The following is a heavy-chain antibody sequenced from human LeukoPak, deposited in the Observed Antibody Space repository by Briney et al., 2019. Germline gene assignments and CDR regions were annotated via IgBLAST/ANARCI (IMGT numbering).Heavy chain of an antibody. CDR1: GFTFRSYV. J-gene: IGHJ4*02. V-gene: IGHV3-23*01. D-gene: IGHD4-11*01. CDR3: AKDRSMTTAITYFDY. CDR2: IGDSGGST. Sequence: GGSLRLSCAASGFTFRSYVMGWVRQAPGKGLEWVSSIGDSGGSTFYADSVRGRFTISRDNSKNTLYLQMNRLRAEDTAVYYCAKDRSMTTAITYFDYWGQGTLVTVSS.